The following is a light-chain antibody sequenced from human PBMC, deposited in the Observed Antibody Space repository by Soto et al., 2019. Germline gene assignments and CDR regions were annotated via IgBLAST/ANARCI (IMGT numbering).Light chain of an antibody. J-gene: IGKJ3*01. CDR2: GAS. CDR1: PGIRSY. Sequence: GDRGTITCRACPGIRSYLAWDKQSHGKDTELLIYGASTLRLGGASRLSRSGSGTEFTLTLSSLQPEDFATYFCQQRHPFPPSFTFGPGTKVDIK. CDR3: QQRHPFPPSFT. V-gene: IGKV1-9*01.